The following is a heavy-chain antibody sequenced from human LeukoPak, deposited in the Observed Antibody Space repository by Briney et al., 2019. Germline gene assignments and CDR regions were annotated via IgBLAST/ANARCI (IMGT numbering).Heavy chain of an antibody. V-gene: IGHV4-59*01. CDR2: IQHSGST. CDR3: ARSVFTTSSHPYFLDS. Sequence: SETLSLTCTVSGGCISSYYWSWIRQPPGKGLEWIGYIQHSGSTNYNPSLMSRVTISLDTSKNQFSLRLTSVTAADTAVYYCARSVFTTSSHPYFLDSWGQGTLVTVSS. CDR1: GGCISSYY. D-gene: IGHD3-22*01. J-gene: IGHJ4*02.